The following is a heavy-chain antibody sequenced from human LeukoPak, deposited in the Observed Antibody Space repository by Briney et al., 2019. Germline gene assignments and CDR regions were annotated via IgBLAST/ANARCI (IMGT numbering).Heavy chain of an antibody. CDR2: ISSSSSYI. CDR1: GFTFSTYS. J-gene: IGHJ4*02. CDR3: AINGGGDSGYGXXDY. V-gene: IGHV3-21*04. D-gene: IGHD5-12*01. Sequence: GGSLRLSCAASGFTFSTYSMNWVRQAPGKGLEWVSSISSSSSYIYYANSVKGRFTISRDNARKSLFLQMNSLRAEDTAFYYCAINGGGDSGYGXXDYXXXGTXVTVSS.